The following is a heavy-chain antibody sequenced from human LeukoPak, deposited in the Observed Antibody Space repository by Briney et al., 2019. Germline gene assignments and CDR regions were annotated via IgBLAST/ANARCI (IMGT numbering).Heavy chain of an antibody. CDR2: FYSSGST. Sequence: PSETMSLSYTFCCGSISNNYWRWLRKSRGKVLELVGYFYSSGSTDYNPSLQSQVTVSVDTSKNQFSLQLNSVTAADTAVYYCARHGLKLVGASTIYFDNWGQGTLVTVSS. CDR1: CGSISNNY. CDR3: ARHGLKLVGASTIYFDN. J-gene: IGHJ4*02. V-gene: IGHV4-59*08. D-gene: IGHD1-26*01.